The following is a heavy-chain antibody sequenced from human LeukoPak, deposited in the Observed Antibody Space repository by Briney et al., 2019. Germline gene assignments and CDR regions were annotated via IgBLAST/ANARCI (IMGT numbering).Heavy chain of an antibody. D-gene: IGHD6-13*01. CDR1: GFSFSSYG. Sequence: GGSQRLSCIGSGFSFSSYGMTWVRRAPGKGLEWVSGVSGSGDRTYYADSLKGRFSISRDTSKNTLYLQMNSLRVDDTAVSYCAKAMGSHLAAAGLDFWGQGTLVTVSS. V-gene: IGHV3-23*01. CDR3: AKAMGSHLAAAGLDF. CDR2: VSGSGDRT. J-gene: IGHJ4*02.